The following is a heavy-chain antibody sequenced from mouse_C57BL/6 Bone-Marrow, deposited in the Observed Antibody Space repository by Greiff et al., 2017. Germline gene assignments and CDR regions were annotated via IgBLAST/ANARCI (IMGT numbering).Heavy chain of an antibody. CDR1: GFNIKDDY. J-gene: IGHJ2*01. D-gene: IGHD2-3*01. CDR2: IDPEIGDT. V-gene: IGHV14-4*01. CDR3: SSFDGNYFDF. Sequence: VQLQQSGAELVRPGASVKLSCTASGFNIKDDYIHWVKQRPEQGLEWIGWIDPEIGDTEYASKFQGKATITSDPSSNTAYLQPSSLTSEDTAVYYCSSFDGNYFDFWGQGTPLTVAS.